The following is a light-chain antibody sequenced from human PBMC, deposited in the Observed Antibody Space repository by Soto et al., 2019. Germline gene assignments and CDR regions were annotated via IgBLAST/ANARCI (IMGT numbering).Light chain of an antibody. CDR2: DVS. CDR3: CSHAGSTTPYV. Sequence: QSALTQPASVSGSPGQSITISCTGTSSDVGGYNYVSWYQQLPGKAPKLMIYDVSNRPSGVSNRFSGSKSGNTASLTISGLQAEDEADYYCCSHAGSTTPYVFGSGTKVTV. V-gene: IGLV2-14*01. CDR1: SSDVGGYNY. J-gene: IGLJ1*01.